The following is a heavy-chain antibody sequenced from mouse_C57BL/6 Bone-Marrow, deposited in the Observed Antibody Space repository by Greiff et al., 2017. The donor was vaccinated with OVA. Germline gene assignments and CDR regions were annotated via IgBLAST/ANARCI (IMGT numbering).Heavy chain of an antibody. V-gene: IGHV1-62-2*01. CDR2: FYPGSGSI. CDR1: GYTFTEYT. D-gene: IGHD1-1*01. J-gene: IGHJ1*03. CDR3: ARHERGFITTVVASFDV. Sequence: QVQLKQSGAELVKPGASVKLSCKASGYTFTEYTIHWVKQRSGQGLEWIGWFYPGSGSIKYNEKFKDKATLTADKSSSTVYMELSRLTSEDSAVYFCARHERGFITTVVASFDVWGTGTTVTVSS.